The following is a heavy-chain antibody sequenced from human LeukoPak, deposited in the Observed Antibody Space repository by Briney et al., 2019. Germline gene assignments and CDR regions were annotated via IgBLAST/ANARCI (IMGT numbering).Heavy chain of an antibody. D-gene: IGHD7-27*01. V-gene: IGHV5-51*01. CDR2: IYPGDSDT. J-gene: IGHJ3*02. CDR3: ATVANWGFRDAFDI. CDR1: GYTFTTYW. Sequence: GESLKISCKASGYTFTTYWIGWVRQMPGKGLEWMGIIYPGDSDTTYSPSFQGQVTISADKSMSTAYLQWSSMKASDTAMYYCATVANWGFRDAFDIWGQGTMVTVSS.